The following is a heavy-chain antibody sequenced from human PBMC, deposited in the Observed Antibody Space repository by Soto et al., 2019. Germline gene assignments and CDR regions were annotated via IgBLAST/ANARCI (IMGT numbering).Heavy chain of an antibody. V-gene: IGHV3-30*18. Sequence: QVQLVESGGGVVQPGRSLRLSCAASGFTFSSYGMHWVRQAPGKGLEWVAVISYDGSNKYYADSVKGRFTISRDNSKNTLYLQMNSLRAEDTAVYYCAKDQGDVVVVVVAAPDYGGQGTLVTVSS. CDR1: GFTFSSYG. CDR2: ISYDGSNK. CDR3: AKDQGDVVVVVVAAPDY. J-gene: IGHJ4*02. D-gene: IGHD2-15*01.